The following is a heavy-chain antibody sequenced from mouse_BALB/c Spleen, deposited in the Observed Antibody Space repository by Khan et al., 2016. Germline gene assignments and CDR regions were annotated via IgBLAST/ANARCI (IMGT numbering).Heavy chain of an antibody. D-gene: IGHD1-1*01. J-gene: IGHJ3*01. V-gene: IGHV3-8*02. CDR3: SRSAGSSFAY. CDR1: GDSITNGY. CDR2: IRYSDST. Sequence: EVQLQESGPSLVKPSQTLSLTCSVTGDSITNGYWNWIRKFPGNKLDYMGYIRYSDSTYYNPSLKRRISITRDTSNNQYYLQLNSVTAEDTATYYCSRSAGSSFAYWGQGTLVTVSA.